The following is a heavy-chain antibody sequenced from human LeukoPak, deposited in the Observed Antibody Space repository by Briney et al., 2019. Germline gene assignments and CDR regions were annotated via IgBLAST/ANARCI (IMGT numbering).Heavy chain of an antibody. CDR3: ARGRPPIAAAGSGTGYYYYGMDV. J-gene: IGHJ6*02. V-gene: IGHV1-2*02. CDR2: INPNSGGT. Sequence: ASVKVSCKASGYTFTGYYMHWVRQAPGQGLEWMGWINPNSGGTNYAQKFQGKVTMTRDTSISTAYMELRRMRSDDTAVYYCARGRPPIAAAGSGTGYYYYGMDVWGQGTTVTVSS. CDR1: GYTFTGYY. D-gene: IGHD6-13*01.